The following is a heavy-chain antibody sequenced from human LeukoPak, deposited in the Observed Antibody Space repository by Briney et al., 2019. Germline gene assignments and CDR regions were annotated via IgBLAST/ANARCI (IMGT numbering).Heavy chain of an antibody. Sequence: PGGSLRLSCATSGFTFSSYSMNWVRQAPGKGLEWVSSINSDSTYIYYADSLKGRFTISRDNAKNSLYLQMSTLRAEDTAVYYCARARTWILYYWGQGTLVTVSS. CDR3: ARARTWILYY. V-gene: IGHV3-21*01. CDR2: INSDSTYI. D-gene: IGHD2-2*03. J-gene: IGHJ4*02. CDR1: GFTFSSYS.